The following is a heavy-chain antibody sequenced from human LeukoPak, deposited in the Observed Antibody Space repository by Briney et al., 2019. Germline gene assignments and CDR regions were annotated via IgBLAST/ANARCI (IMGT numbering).Heavy chain of an antibody. Sequence: PSQTLSLTCAISGDSVSSNSATWNWIRQSPSRGLEWLGRIYYRSKWSSNYIVSVKGRMTIDPDTSKNQFSLQLNSVTPEDTAVYYCARGDEYGDYFFDYWGQGTLVTVSS. V-gene: IGHV6-1*01. CDR3: ARGDEYGDYFFDY. CDR1: GDSVSSNSAT. J-gene: IGHJ4*02. D-gene: IGHD4-17*01. CDR2: IYYRSKWSS.